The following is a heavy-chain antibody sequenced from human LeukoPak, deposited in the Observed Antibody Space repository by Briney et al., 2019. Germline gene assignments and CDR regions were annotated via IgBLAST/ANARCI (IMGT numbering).Heavy chain of an antibody. CDR3: ARQGYSGHSQGAADY. D-gene: IGHD4-23*01. J-gene: IGHJ4*02. CDR1: GYTFSIYG. CDR2: ISAYNGNT. Sequence: ASVRVSCKASGYTFSIYGFSWVRQAPGQGLEWMGWISAYNGNTNYAQKFQGRVTMTTDTSTSTAHMELRSLRSDDTAVYYCARQGYSGHSQGAADYWGQGTLVTVSS. V-gene: IGHV1-18*01.